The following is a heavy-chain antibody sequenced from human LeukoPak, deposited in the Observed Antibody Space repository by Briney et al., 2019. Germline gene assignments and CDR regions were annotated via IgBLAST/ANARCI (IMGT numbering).Heavy chain of an antibody. CDR3: ARADTAMVYDYFDY. Sequence: GGSLRPSCAASGFTFSSYWMHWVRQAPGKGLVWVSRINSDGSSTSYADSVKGRFTISRGNAKNTLYLQMNSLRAEDTAVYYCARADTAMVYDYFDYWGQGTLVTVSS. V-gene: IGHV3-74*01. J-gene: IGHJ4*02. CDR2: INSDGSST. CDR1: GFTFSSYW. D-gene: IGHD5-18*01.